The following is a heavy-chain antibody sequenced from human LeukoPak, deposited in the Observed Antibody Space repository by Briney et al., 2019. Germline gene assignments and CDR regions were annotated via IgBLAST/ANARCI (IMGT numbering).Heavy chain of an antibody. D-gene: IGHD1-26*01. J-gene: IGHJ4*02. Sequence: SETLSLTCTVSGGSISIYYWSWIRQPPGKGLEWIGYVYNSGSTDYNPSLKSRVTISADTSKNQFSLKVNFVTASDTAVYYCVRDRELYYWGQGILVTVSS. CDR3: VRDRELYY. CDR1: GGSISIYY. V-gene: IGHV4-59*01. CDR2: VYNSGST.